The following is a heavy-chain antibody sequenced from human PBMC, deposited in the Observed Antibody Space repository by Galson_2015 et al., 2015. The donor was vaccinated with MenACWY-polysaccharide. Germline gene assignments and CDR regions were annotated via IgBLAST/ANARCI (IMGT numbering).Heavy chain of an antibody. Sequence: QSGAEVKKPGESLQISCKGSGYSFTSYWIGWVRQMPGKGLEWMGIIYPGDSDTRYSPSSQGQVTISADKSISTAYLQWSSLKASDTAMYYCAGPSSHDYSNYGYYYGMDVWGQGTTVTVSS. J-gene: IGHJ6*02. CDR3: AGPSSHDYSNYGYYYGMDV. CDR1: GYSFTSYW. D-gene: IGHD4-11*01. CDR2: IYPGDSDT. V-gene: IGHV5-51*03.